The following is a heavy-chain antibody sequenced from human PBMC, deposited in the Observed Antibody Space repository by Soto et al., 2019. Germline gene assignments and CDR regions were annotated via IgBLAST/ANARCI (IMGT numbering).Heavy chain of an antibody. V-gene: IGHV3-23*01. CDR3: AKDRVRYQLLGYFDY. D-gene: IGHD2-2*01. J-gene: IGHJ4*02. CDR1: GFTFSSYA. CDR2: ISGSGGST. Sequence: PGGSLRLSCASSGFTFSSYAIIWVRQAPVKGLEWVSAISGSGGSTYYADSVKGRFTISRDNSKNTLYLQMNSLRAEDTAAYYCAKDRVRYQLLGYFDYWGQGTLVTVSS.